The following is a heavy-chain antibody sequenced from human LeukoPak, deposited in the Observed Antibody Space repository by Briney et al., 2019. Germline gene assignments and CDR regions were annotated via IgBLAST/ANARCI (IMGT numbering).Heavy chain of an antibody. D-gene: IGHD3-9*01. J-gene: IGHJ3*02. CDR3: ARVLRHYDILTGYFVHAFDI. CDR1: GGSISSGGYY. CDR2: MYYSGST. Sequence: SETLSLTCTVSGGSISSGGYYWSWIRQHPGKGLEWIGYMYYSGSTYDNPSLKSRVTISVDTSKNQFSLKLSSVTAADTAVYYCARVLRHYDILTGYFVHAFDIWGQGTMVTVSS. V-gene: IGHV4-31*03.